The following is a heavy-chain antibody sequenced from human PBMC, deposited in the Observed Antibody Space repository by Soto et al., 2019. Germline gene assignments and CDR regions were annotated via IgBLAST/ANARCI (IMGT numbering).Heavy chain of an antibody. J-gene: IGHJ4*02. Sequence: QITLKESGPTLVKPTQTLTLTCTFSGFSLPTDRVGVGWIRQPPGKALEWLAVIYWDDTKTYRPSLKSRLTISKATSKNQVALTMTGMGPVDTATYYCAHSYGGRSLCWGQGTLVTVSS. D-gene: IGHD1-26*01. CDR1: GFSLPTDRVG. CDR2: IYWDDTK. V-gene: IGHV2-5*02. CDR3: AHSYGGRSLC.